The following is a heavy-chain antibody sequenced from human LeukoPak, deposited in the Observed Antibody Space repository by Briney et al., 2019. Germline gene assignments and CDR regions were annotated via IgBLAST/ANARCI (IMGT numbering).Heavy chain of an antibody. J-gene: IGHJ4*02. CDR2: INNDGRST. D-gene: IGHD2/OR15-2a*01. V-gene: IGHV3-74*01. Sequence: PGGSLRLSCVASGFTFSNHWMHWVRHAPGKGLVWVSRINNDGRSTSYADSVKGRFTISRDNAKNTLYLQMNSLRDEDTAVYYCARDRYGNNAVFWGQGTLVTVSS. CDR3: ARDRYGNNAVF. CDR1: GFTFSNHW.